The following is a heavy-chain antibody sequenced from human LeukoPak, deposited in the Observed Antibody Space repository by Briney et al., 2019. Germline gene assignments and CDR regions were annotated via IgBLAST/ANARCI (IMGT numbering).Heavy chain of an antibody. D-gene: IGHD6-13*01. J-gene: IGHJ4*02. CDR1: GFTFSSYS. V-gene: IGHV3-21*04. CDR3: ARYSRSWYVPIFDY. CDR2: ISSSSSYI. Sequence: GGSLRLSCAASGFTFSSYSMNWVRQAPGKGLEWVSSISSSSSYIYYADSVKGRFTISRDNAKNSLYLQMNSLRAEDTAVYYCARYSRSWYVPIFDYWGQGTLVTVSS.